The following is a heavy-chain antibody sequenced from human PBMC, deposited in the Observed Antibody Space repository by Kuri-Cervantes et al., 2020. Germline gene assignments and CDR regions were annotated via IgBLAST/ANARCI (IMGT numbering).Heavy chain of an antibody. V-gene: IGHV3-30-3*01. Sequence: GESLKISCAASGFTFSSYAMHWVRQAPGKGLEWVAVISYDGSNKYYADSVKGRFTISRDNAKNSLYLQMNSLRAEDTAVYYCARDRPVGRIAAAPSGYYYGMDVWGQGTTVTVSS. CDR1: GFTFSSYA. J-gene: IGHJ6*02. D-gene: IGHD6-13*01. CDR3: ARDRPVGRIAAAPSGYYYGMDV. CDR2: ISYDGSNK.